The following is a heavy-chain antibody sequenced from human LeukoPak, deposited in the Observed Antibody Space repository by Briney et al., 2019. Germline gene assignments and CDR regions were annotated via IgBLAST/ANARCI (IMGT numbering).Heavy chain of an antibody. Sequence: GGSLRLSCAASGFTFSSYAMSWVRQVPGKGLEWVSAISGSGGSTYYADSVKGRFTISRDNSKNTLYLQMNSLRAEDTAVYYCAKDHYYDSSGYSLDYWGQGTLVTVSS. V-gene: IGHV3-23*01. CDR3: AKDHYYDSSGYSLDY. CDR2: ISGSGGST. J-gene: IGHJ4*02. D-gene: IGHD3-22*01. CDR1: GFTFSSYA.